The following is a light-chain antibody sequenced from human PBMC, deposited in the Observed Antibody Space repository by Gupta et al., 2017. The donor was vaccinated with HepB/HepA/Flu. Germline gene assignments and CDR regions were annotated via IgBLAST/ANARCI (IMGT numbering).Light chain of an antibody. V-gene: IGKV3-15*01. CDR2: GAS. CDR3: QYLGY. J-gene: IGKJ2*01. CDR1: QSVRTN. Sequence: DIVITQSPATLSVSPGERVTLSCRASQSVRTNLVWYQHKPGQSTRLLIHGASIRATGIPPRFSGSGFGTEFALTISSLQPEDLGVYYRQYLGYFGQGTKLEIK.